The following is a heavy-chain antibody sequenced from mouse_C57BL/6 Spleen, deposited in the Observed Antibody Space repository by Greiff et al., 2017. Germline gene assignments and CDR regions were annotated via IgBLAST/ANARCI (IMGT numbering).Heavy chain of an antibody. V-gene: IGHV1-54*01. CDR1: GYAFTNYL. CDR3: ARSRLGREEGHAFDY. CDR2: INPGSGGT. D-gene: IGHD4-1*01. Sequence: VQLQQSGAELVRPGTSVKVSCKASGYAFTNYLIEWVKQRPGQGLEWIGVINPGSGGTNYNEKFKGKATLTADKSSSTAYMQLSSLTSEDSAVWFGARSRLGREEGHAFDYWGQGTTLTASS. J-gene: IGHJ2*01.